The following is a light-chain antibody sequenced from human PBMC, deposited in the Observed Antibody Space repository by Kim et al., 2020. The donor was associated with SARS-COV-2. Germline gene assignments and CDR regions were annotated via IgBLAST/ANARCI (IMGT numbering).Light chain of an antibody. Sequence: SYELTQPLSVSVAPGETARITCGGNNIGSEGVHWYQQKPGQAPVLLIYFDSDWPSGIPERFSGSNSGNTATLTISRVGAGDEADYYCQVWNSRSDQWVFGGGTQLTVL. J-gene: IGLJ3*02. CDR3: QVWNSRSDQWV. CDR2: FDS. CDR1: NIGSEG. V-gene: IGLV3-21*01.